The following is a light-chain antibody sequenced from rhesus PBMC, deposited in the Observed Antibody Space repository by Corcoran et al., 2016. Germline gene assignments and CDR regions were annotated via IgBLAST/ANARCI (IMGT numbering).Light chain of an antibody. Sequence: DIQMTQSPSSLSASVGDRVTITCRASQGISSYLAWYQQKPGKAPKLLIYKASTLQSGVPSRFSGSGSGTDYTFTISSLQSEDVATYYCQHNYGTPYSFGQGTKVEIK. V-gene: IGKV1-25*01. CDR2: KAS. CDR1: QGISSY. J-gene: IGKJ2*01. CDR3: QHNYGTPYS.